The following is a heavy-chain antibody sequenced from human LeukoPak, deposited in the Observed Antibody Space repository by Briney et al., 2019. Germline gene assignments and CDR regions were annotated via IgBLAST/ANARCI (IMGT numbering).Heavy chain of an antibody. V-gene: IGHV4-39*01. CDR1: GGSISSSSYY. D-gene: IGHD3-22*01. Sequence: SETLSLTCTVSGGSISSSSYYWGWIRQPPRKGLEWIGSIYYSGSTYYNPSLKSRVTISVDTSKNQFSLKLSSVTAADTAVYYCARHSSPYHYDSSGYYYFDYWGQGTLVTVSS. J-gene: IGHJ4*02. CDR3: ARHSSPYHYDSSGYYYFDY. CDR2: IYYSGST.